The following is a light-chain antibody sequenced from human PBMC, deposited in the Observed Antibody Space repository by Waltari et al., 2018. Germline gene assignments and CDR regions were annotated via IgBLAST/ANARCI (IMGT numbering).Light chain of an antibody. V-gene: IGLV3-21*04. Sequence: SYVVTQSPSVSVAPGETARITGGGDHIGSKSVHWYQQRPGQAPVLVISYDSDRPSGIPERFSGSNSGNTATLTISWVEAEDEADYYCLVWHSTIDHQGVFGGGTKLTVL. CDR3: LVWHSTIDHQGV. CDR2: YDS. J-gene: IGLJ2*01. CDR1: HIGSKS.